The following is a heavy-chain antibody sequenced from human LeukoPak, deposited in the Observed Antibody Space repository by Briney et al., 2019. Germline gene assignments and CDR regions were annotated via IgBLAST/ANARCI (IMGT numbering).Heavy chain of an antibody. CDR3: ALLYCGGDCYPDY. Sequence: TPSETLSLTCTVSGGSISSSSYYWGWIRQPPGKGWDWIGSIYYSGSTYSNPSLKSRVTISVDTSKNQSSLKLSSVTAADTAVFYCALLYCGGDCYPDYWGQGTLVTVCS. D-gene: IGHD2-21*02. CDR2: IYYSGST. CDR1: GGSISSSSYY. V-gene: IGHV4-39*01. J-gene: IGHJ4*02.